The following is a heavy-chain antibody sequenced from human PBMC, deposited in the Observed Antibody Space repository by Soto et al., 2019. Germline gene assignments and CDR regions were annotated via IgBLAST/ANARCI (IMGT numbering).Heavy chain of an antibody. CDR2: TYYRSKWFK. V-gene: IGHV6-1*01. CDR3: ARGDSSGWSRGGFDY. Sequence: SQTLSLTCAISGDSVSSNSAAWNWIRQSPSRGLEWLGRTYYRSKWFKDYAVSVKSRITINPDTSKNQFSLQLNSVTPEDTAVYFCARGDSSGWSRGGFDYWGQGTQVTVSS. D-gene: IGHD6-19*01. J-gene: IGHJ4*02. CDR1: GDSVSSNSAA.